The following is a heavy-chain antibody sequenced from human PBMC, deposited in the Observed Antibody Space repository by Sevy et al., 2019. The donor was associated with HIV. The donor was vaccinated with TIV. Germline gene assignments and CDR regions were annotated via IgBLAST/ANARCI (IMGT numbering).Heavy chain of an antibody. J-gene: IGHJ4*02. CDR3: AKNPVWDDGSSPIDY. CDR2: ISSRSSYI. V-gene: IGHV3-21*01. Sequence: GGSLRFSCAASGFTFSSNTMNWVRQAPGKGLEWVSSISSRSSYIYYTDSVKGRFITSRDDAKNSLYLDMHSLRVEDTAVYYCAKNPVWDDGSSPIDYRGQGTLVTVSS. D-gene: IGHD1-1*01. CDR1: GFTFSSNT.